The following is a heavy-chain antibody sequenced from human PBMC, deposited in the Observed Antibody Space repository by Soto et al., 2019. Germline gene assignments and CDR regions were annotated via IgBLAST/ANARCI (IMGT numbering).Heavy chain of an antibody. CDR2: IYYSGST. Sequence: SETLSLTCTVSGGSISISSYYWGCIRQPPGKGLEWIGSIYYSGSTYYNPSLKSRVTISVDTSKNQFSLKLSSVTAADTAVYYCATHDLRSNWFDPWGQGTLVTVSS. V-gene: IGHV4-39*01. CDR3: ATHDLRSNWFDP. J-gene: IGHJ5*02. CDR1: GGSISISSYY. D-gene: IGHD5-12*01.